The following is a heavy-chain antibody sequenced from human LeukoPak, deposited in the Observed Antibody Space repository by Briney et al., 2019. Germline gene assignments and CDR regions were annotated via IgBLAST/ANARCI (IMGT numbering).Heavy chain of an antibody. CDR3: ARDLNGSGSYYWDLDV. CDR1: GGSISTYY. CDR2: IYHSGIT. D-gene: IGHD3-10*01. V-gene: IGHV4-59*01. Sequence: SETLSLTCTVSGGSISTYYWSWIRQPPGKGLEWIGYIYHSGITDYNPSLKSRVTISVDTSKNQFSLKLRSVTAADTAVYFCARDLNGSGSYYWDLDVWGRGTLVTVSS. J-gene: IGHJ2*01.